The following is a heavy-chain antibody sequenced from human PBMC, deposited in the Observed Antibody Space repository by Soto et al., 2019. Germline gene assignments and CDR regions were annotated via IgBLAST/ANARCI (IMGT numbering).Heavy chain of an antibody. CDR3: ARALLAGAFDI. J-gene: IGHJ3*02. CDR1: GFTFNSYA. D-gene: IGHD3-10*01. V-gene: IGHV3-30-3*01. Sequence: QVQLVESGGGVVQPGRSLRLSCTASGFTFNSYAMHWVRQAPGQGLEWVAVISYDGSNKYYADSVKGRFTISRDNSENPLDLPMNSLRAEDTAVYYCARALLAGAFDIWGQGTMVTVSS. CDR2: ISYDGSNK.